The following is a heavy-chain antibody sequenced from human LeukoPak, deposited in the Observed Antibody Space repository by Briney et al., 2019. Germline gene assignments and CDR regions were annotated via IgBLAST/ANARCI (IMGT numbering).Heavy chain of an antibody. J-gene: IGHJ4*02. V-gene: IGHV3-15*01. CDR2: IKSKSNGGTT. Sequence: GGSLRLSCAASGFTFSAAWMNWVRQAPGKGLEWVGRIKSKSNGGTTDFAAPVRDRFSISRDDSKTTLNLQMDSLGTEDTAVYYCVADLPGTNSPYFDYWGQGTLVTASS. CDR3: VADLPGTNSPYFDY. D-gene: IGHD4/OR15-4a*01. CDR1: GFTFSAAW.